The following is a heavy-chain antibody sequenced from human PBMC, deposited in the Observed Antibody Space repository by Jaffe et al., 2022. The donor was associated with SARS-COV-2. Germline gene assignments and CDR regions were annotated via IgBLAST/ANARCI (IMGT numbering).Heavy chain of an antibody. V-gene: IGHV3-33*01. D-gene: IGHD6-6*01. J-gene: IGHJ5*02. Sequence: QVQLVESGGGVVQPGRSLRLSCAASGFTFSASGMHWVRQAPGKGLEWVAVIWYDGTNENYADSVKGRFTISRENSKNTLYLQMNSLRDEDTAVYYCARDSSPIATLWRFDLWGQGTLVTVSS. CDR1: GFTFSASG. CDR2: IWYDGTNE. CDR3: ARDSSPIATLWRFDL.